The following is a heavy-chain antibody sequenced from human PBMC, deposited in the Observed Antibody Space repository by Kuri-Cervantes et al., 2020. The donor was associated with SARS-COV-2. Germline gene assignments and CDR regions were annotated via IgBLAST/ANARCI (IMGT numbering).Heavy chain of an antibody. CDR3: ARQSPLELELSGDYYHYHMDV. D-gene: IGHD1-7*01. J-gene: IGHJ6*02. Sequence: SKTLSLTCTVSGGSISSSSYYWGWIRQPPGKGLEWIGSIYYSGSTYYNPSLKSRVTISVDTSKNQFSLKLSSVTAADTAVYYCARQSPLELELSGDYYHYHMDVWGQGTTVTVSS. CDR2: IYYSGST. CDR1: GGSISSSSYY. V-gene: IGHV4-39*01.